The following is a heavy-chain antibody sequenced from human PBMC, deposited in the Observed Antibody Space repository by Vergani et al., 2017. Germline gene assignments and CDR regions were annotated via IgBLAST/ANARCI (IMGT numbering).Heavy chain of an antibody. J-gene: IGHJ4*02. CDR3: ARERNAYYDFWSGYYTQYYFDY. D-gene: IGHD3-3*01. CDR2: INWNGGST. CDR1: GFTFDDYG. V-gene: IGHV3-20*04. Sequence: EVQLVESGGGVVRPGGSLRLSCAASGFTFDDYGMSWVRQAPEKGLECGSGINWNGGSTGYADSVKGRFTISRDHAKNSMYLKMNSLRAEDTALYYCARERNAYYDFWSGYYTQYYFDYWGQGSLVTVSS.